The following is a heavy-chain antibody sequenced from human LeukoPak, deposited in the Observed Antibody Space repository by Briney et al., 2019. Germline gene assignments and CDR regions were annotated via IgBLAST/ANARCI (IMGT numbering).Heavy chain of an antibody. CDR2: IRYDESDK. V-gene: IGHV3-30*02. D-gene: IGHD3-10*01. Sequence: PGGSLRLSCAASGFIFSTYGMHWVRQAPGKGLEWVAFIRYDESDKYYADSVKGRFTISRDNAKNSLYLQMNSLRAEDTAVYYCARGGSGSYYPGDYYMDVWGKGTTVTISS. J-gene: IGHJ6*03. CDR3: ARGGSGSYYPGDYYMDV. CDR1: GFIFSTYG.